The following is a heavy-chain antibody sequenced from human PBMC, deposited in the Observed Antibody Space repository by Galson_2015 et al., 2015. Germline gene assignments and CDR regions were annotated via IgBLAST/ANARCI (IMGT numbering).Heavy chain of an antibody. CDR2: IGGTGAKT. D-gene: IGHD1/OR15-1a*01. Sequence: SLRLSCAASGLTFSNSAMTWVRQAPGKGLEWVAAIGGTGAKTYYSESAKGRFAVSRDNSKNTLFLQMSSLTADDTALYYCARVRGTSWNKGDWLDPWGQGTLVTVSS. J-gene: IGHJ5*02. V-gene: IGHV3-23*01. CDR3: ARVRGTSWNKGDWLDP. CDR1: GLTFSNSA.